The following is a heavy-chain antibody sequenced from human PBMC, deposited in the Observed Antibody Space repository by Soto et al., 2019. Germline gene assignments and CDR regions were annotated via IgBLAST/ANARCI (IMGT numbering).Heavy chain of an antibody. J-gene: IGHJ6*02. CDR2: ISWEGGST. CDR3: AKDMAGDYMWGSAYYYYYGMDV. CDR1: GFTIDDYA. Sequence: GGSLRLSCAASGFTIDDYAMHLVRQAPGKGLEWVSLISWEGGSTYYADSVEGRFTISRDNSKNSLYLQMNSLRAEDTALYYCAKDMAGDYMWGSAYYYYYGMDVWGQGTTVTVSS. D-gene: IGHD4-17*01. V-gene: IGHV3-43D*04.